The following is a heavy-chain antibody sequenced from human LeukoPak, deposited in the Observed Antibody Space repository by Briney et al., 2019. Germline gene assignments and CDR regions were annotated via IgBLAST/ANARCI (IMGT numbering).Heavy chain of an antibody. D-gene: IGHD6-13*01. Sequence: PGGSLRLSCTASGFTFGDYAMSWFRQAPGKGLEWVGFLRSKAYGGTTEYAASVKGRFTISRDDSKSIAYLQMTSLKTEDTAVYYCARAPIRYSSSWYLFDYWGQGTLVTVCS. CDR1: GFTFGDYA. CDR3: ARAPIRYSSSWYLFDY. V-gene: IGHV3-49*03. J-gene: IGHJ4*02. CDR2: LRSKAYGGTT.